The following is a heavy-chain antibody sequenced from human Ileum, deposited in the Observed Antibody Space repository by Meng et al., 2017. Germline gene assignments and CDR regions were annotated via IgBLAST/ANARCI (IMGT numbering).Heavy chain of an antibody. CDR2: SYHSGST. V-gene: IGHV4-4*02. D-gene: IGHD1-14*01. CDR1: GDAMTNRNW. CDR3: ARGGLNAFGDQSEPHFDY. J-gene: IGHJ4*02. Sequence: QVPLRGSGPGAVTPMRAHSLTGDGSGDAMTNRNWWSWVRQPPGKGLEWVGESYHSGSTNYNPSLKSRVNISLAKSNTQFSLMLSSVNAADTAVYYCARGGLNAFGDQSEPHFDYWGQGTLVTVSS.